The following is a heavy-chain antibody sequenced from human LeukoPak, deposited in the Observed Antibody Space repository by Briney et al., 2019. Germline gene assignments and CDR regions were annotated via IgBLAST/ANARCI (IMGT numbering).Heavy chain of an antibody. CDR1: GYTFTGYY. V-gene: IGHV1-2*06. J-gene: IGHJ4*02. CDR3: AISTIFGVVTTYFDY. Sequence: ASVKVSCKASGYTFTGYYMHWVRQAPGQGLEWMGRINPNSGGTNYAQKFQGRVTMTRDTSTSTVYMELSSLRSEDTAVYYCAISTIFGVVTTYFDYWGQGTLVTVSS. D-gene: IGHD3-3*01. CDR2: INPNSGGT.